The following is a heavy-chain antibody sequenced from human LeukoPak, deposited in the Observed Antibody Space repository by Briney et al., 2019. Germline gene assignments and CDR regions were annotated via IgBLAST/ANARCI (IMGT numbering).Heavy chain of an antibody. CDR2: INWNGGGT. CDR3: AKHLTATNTYIFFGLDV. J-gene: IGHJ6*02. D-gene: IGHD1-26*01. V-gene: IGHV3-9*01. CDR1: GFGFKDYG. Sequence: GGSLRLSCAATGFGFKDYGMHWVRQPPGKGLEWVSAINWNGGGTDYADSVKGRFTISRDNAKNSLYLQLSSLRPEDTALYYCAKHLTATNTYIFFGLDVWGQGTSVTVSS.